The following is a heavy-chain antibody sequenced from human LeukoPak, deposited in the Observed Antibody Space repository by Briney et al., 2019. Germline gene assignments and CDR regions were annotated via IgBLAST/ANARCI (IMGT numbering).Heavy chain of an antibody. Sequence: ASVKVSCKASGYTFTSYGISWVRQAPGQGLEWMGWISAYNGNTNYAQKLQGRVTMTTDTSTSTAYMELRSLRSDDTAVYYCARDPQTAYSSRWSTFDYWGQGTLVTVSS. CDR2: ISAYNGNT. CDR1: GYTFTSYG. CDR3: ARDPQTAYSSRWSTFDY. J-gene: IGHJ4*02. D-gene: IGHD6-13*01. V-gene: IGHV1-18*01.